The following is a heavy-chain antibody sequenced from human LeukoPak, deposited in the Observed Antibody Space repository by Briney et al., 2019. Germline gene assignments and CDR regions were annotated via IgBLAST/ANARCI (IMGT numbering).Heavy chain of an antibody. CDR3: ARDEELVHHYFDY. D-gene: IGHD6-13*01. V-gene: IGHV3-21*01. CDR1: GFTFSSYS. J-gene: IGHJ4*02. CDR2: ISSSSSYI. Sequence: GGSLRLSCAASGFTFSSYSMNWVRQAPGKGLEWVSSISSSSSYIYYADSVKGRFTISRDNAKNSLYLQMNSLRDEDTAVYYCARDEELVHHYFDYWGQGTLVTVSS.